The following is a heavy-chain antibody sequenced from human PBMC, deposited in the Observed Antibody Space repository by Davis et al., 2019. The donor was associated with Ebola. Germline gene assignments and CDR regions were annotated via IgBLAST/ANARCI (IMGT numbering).Heavy chain of an antibody. D-gene: IGHD3-3*01. Sequence: GESLKISCAASGFTFSGSAMHWVRQAPGKGLEWVAVISYDGSNKYYADSVKGRFTISRDNSKNTLYLQMNSLRAEDTAVYYCARDLMEWGQGTLVTVSS. CDR2: ISYDGSNK. CDR1: GFTFSGSA. J-gene: IGHJ4*02. V-gene: IGHV3-30-3*01. CDR3: ARDLME.